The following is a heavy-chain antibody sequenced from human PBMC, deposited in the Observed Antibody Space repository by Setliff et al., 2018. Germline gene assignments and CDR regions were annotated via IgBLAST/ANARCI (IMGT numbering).Heavy chain of an antibody. V-gene: IGHV1-69*05. J-gene: IGHJ4*02. CDR3: AREAPGYNYNDYFDY. CDR2: TIPNFGTT. D-gene: IGHD5-12*01. Sequence: SVKVSCKASGGTFSNYGVSWVRQAPGQGLEWMGGTIPNFGTTSYAQKFQGRVTITTDESTNTAYMELSSLRSDDTAVYYCAREAPGYNYNDYFDYWGQGTLVTVAA. CDR1: GGTFSNYG.